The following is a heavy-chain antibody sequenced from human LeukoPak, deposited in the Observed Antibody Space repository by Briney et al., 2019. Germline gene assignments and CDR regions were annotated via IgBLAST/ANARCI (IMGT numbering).Heavy chain of an antibody. Sequence: GGSLRLSCAASGFTFHLYAMHWVRLAPGKGLEWVSLITGDGRSTYYADSVKGRFTISRDNAKNSLHLQMNSLRAEDTAVYYCARESGMYSSGSWYDYWGQGTLVTVSS. D-gene: IGHD6-19*01. J-gene: IGHJ4*02. CDR3: ARESGMYSSGSWYDY. CDR1: GFTFHLYA. CDR2: ITGDGRST. V-gene: IGHV3-43*02.